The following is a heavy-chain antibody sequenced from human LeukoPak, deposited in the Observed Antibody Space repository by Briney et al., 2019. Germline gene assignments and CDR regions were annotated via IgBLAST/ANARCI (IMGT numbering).Heavy chain of an antibody. J-gene: IGHJ5*02. Sequence: GGSLRLSCAASGFTFSNYGMHGVRQAPGKGLEGGAVISFDGSNKYYADSVKGRFTISRDNSKNTLYLQMNSLRVEDTAVYYCAKDTSSGWYSRFDPWGQGTLATVSS. V-gene: IGHV3-30*18. CDR2: ISFDGSNK. D-gene: IGHD6-19*01. CDR1: GFTFSNYG. CDR3: AKDTSSGWYSRFDP.